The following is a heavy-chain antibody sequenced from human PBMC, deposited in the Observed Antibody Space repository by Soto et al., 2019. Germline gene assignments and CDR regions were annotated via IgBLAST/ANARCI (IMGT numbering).Heavy chain of an antibody. CDR1: GFTFSDYY. D-gene: IGHD5-12*01. V-gene: IGHV3-11*01. CDR3: ARESGGVHDYPYMDV. J-gene: IGHJ6*03. Sequence: QVQLLESGGGLVRPGGSLRLSCAASGFTFSDYYMSWIRQAPGKGLEWVAYIFNSGNMIFYADSVKGRFTISRDNAKNTLFLKMNSLRVEDTAVYYCARESGGVHDYPYMDVWGKGATVTVS. CDR2: IFNSGNMI.